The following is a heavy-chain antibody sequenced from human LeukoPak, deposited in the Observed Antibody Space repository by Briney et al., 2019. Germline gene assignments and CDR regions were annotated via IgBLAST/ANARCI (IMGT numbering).Heavy chain of an antibody. CDR2: INYSGST. CDR1: GGSISSYY. V-gene: IGHV4-59*06. CDR3: TRARWGGFYIDY. J-gene: IGHJ4*02. D-gene: IGHD3-3*01. Sequence: SETLSLTCTVSGGSISSYYWIWIRQPPGKGLGWIGYINYSGSTYYNPSLKSRVTISADTSKNQFSLKLNSVTAADTAVYYCTRARWGGFYIDYWGQGTLVTVSS.